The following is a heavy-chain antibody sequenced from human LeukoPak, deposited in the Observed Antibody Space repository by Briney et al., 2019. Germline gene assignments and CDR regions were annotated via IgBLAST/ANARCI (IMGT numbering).Heavy chain of an antibody. V-gene: IGHV1-69*13. Sequence: SVKVSCKASGGTFSSYAISWVRQAPGQGLEWMGGIIPIFGTANYAQKFQGRVTITADESTSTAYMELSSLRSEDTAVYYCAREIAAAAPVFDYWGQGTLVAVSS. CDR1: GGTFSSYA. CDR2: IIPIFGTA. D-gene: IGHD6-13*01. CDR3: AREIAAAAPVFDY. J-gene: IGHJ4*02.